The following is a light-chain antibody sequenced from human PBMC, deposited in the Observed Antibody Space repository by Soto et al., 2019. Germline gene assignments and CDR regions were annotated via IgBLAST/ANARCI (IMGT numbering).Light chain of an antibody. CDR3: QQFYSYPWT. J-gene: IGKJ1*01. CDR2: KAS. V-gene: IGKV1-5*03. Sequence: DIQMTQSPSTLSASVGDRVTITCRASQSFRTWLAWYQQKPGKAPKLLIYKASILQSGVPSRFIGSGSGTEFTLTITILQPDDFATYYCQQFYSYPWTFGQGTRVEIK. CDR1: QSFRTW.